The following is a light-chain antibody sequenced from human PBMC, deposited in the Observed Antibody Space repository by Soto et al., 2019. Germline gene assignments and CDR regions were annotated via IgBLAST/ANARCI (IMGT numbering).Light chain of an antibody. CDR3: QPYSTYLWT. CDR2: QAS. Sequence: DIQMTQSPSTLSASVGDRVTITCRASQSIRTWLAWYQQKPGKAPRRLMYQASSLKSGVPSRFSGSGSETEFTLTITSLQPYATATYFCQPYSTYLWTFGQGTKVDIK. J-gene: IGKJ1*01. CDR1: QSIRTW. V-gene: IGKV1-5*03.